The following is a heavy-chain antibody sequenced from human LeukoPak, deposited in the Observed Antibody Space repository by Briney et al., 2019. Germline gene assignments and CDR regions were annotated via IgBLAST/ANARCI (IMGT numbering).Heavy chain of an antibody. Sequence: GRSLRLSCAASGFTFDDYAMHWVRQAPGKGLEWVSGISWNSGSIGYADSVKGRFTISRDNAKNSLYLQMNSLRAEDTALYYCAKAPTPKQYYYDSSGIRPSPFDYWGQGTLVTVSS. CDR2: ISWNSGSI. V-gene: IGHV3-9*01. CDR1: GFTFDDYA. J-gene: IGHJ4*02. CDR3: AKAPTPKQYYYDSSGIRPSPFDY. D-gene: IGHD3-22*01.